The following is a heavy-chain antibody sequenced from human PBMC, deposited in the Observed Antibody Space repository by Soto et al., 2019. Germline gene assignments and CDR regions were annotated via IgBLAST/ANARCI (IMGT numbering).Heavy chain of an antibody. CDR2: INIVGGAT. J-gene: IGHJ4*02. V-gene: IGHV3-23*01. Sequence: EVQLLESGGGLVQPGGALRLSCAASGFTCSNYAMSWVRQAPGKALEWVSSINIVGGATNYADSVRGRFTMSRDDSRNTVFLQMNSLRAEDTAVYYCTKNYYFDSWGQGTLVTVSS. CDR3: TKNYYFDS. CDR1: GFTCSNYA.